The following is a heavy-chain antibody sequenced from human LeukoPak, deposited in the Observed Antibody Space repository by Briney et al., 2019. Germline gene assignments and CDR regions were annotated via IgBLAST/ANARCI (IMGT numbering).Heavy chain of an antibody. CDR1: GNAITIGYY. CDR2: IYHMGST. J-gene: IGHJ5*02. Sequence: PSETLSLTCAVSGNAITIGYYGGWFRQPPGKGLDGIGVIYHMGSTYYNPSPKSQATTSVETPKNQFSLSLSSVTAADTPVYYCARVRYFEGERWFEPWGQGTLVTVSS. V-gene: IGHV4-38-2*01. D-gene: IGHD3-9*01. CDR3: ARVRYFEGERWFEP.